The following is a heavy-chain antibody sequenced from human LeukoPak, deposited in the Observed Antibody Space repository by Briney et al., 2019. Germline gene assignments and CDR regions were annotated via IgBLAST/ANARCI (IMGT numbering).Heavy chain of an antibody. V-gene: IGHV3-7*01. Sequence: PGGSLRLSCAASGFTFGSYWMSWVRQAPGKGLEWVANIKQDGSEKYYVDSVKGRFTISRDNAKNSLYLQMNSLRAEDTAVYYCARQVDYSNYGFDYWGQGTLVTVSS. CDR3: ARQVDYSNYGFDY. CDR2: IKQDGSEK. J-gene: IGHJ4*02. D-gene: IGHD4-11*01. CDR1: GFTFGSYW.